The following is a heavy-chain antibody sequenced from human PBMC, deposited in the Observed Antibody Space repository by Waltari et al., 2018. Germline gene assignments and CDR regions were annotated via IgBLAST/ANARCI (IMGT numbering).Heavy chain of an antibody. CDR2: INEDGRVK. Sequence: DVQLVDSGGGLVQPGGSLSLSCAASGFTFSRYWMSWVRQVPGKGLEWVANINEDGRVKNYVESVKGRFAASRDNAKNSLYLQMNSLRNEDTAVYYCGRVVGGHDTVDYWGQGSQVTVSP. CDR3: GRVVGGHDTVDY. D-gene: IGHD5-12*01. J-gene: IGHJ4*02. V-gene: IGHV3-7*01. CDR1: GFTFSRYW.